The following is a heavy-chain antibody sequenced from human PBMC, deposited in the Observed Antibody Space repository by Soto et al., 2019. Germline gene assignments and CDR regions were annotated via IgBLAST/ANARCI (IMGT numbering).Heavy chain of an antibody. CDR3: SRRQGYYYGSGSYYSPYYFDY. CDR1: GFTFSSYW. J-gene: IGHJ4*02. CDR2: INSDGSST. V-gene: IGHV3-74*01. Sequence: EVQLVESGGGLVQPGGSLRLSCAASGFTFSSYWMHWVRQAPGKGLVWVSRINSDGSSTSYADSVKGRFTISRDNAKNPLYLQMNNLRAEDTAVYYCSRRQGYYYGSGSYYSPYYFDYWGQGTLVTVSS. D-gene: IGHD3-10*01.